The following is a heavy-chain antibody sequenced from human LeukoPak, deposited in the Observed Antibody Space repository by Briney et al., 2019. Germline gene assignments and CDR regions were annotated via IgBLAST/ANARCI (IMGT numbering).Heavy chain of an antibody. CDR2: ISGYNGNT. D-gene: IGHD3-10*01. CDR3: ARDSLYYGSGSYLGFDP. Sequence: ASVKVSCKASGYTFTRYGISWVRQAPGQGLDWMGWISGYNGNTNYADKLQGRPTITTDTSTSTVYMELRSLRSDDTAVYYRARDSLYYGSGSYLGFDPWGQGTLVTVSS. CDR1: GYTFTRYG. J-gene: IGHJ5*02. V-gene: IGHV1-18*01.